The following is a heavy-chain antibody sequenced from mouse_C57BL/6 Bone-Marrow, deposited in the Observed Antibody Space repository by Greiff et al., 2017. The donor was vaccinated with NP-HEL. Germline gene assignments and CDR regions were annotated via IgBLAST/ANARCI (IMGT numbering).Heavy chain of an antibody. CDR2: INPNNGGT. CDR3: ARLRAQLANWEDFYFDY. Sequence: EVQLQQSGPELVKPGASVKISCKASGYTFTDYYMNWVKQSHGKSLEWIGDINPNNGGTSYNQKFKGKATLTVDKSSSTAYMELRSLTSEDSAVYYCARLRAQLANWEDFYFDYWGQGTTLTVSS. V-gene: IGHV1-26*01. J-gene: IGHJ2*01. CDR1: GYTFTDYY. D-gene: IGHD4-1*01.